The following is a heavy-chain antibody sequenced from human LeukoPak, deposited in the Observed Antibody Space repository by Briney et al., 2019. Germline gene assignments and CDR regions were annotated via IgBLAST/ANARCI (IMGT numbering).Heavy chain of an antibody. CDR1: GFTFDDYA. J-gene: IGHJ4*02. CDR2: ISWNSGSI. D-gene: IGHD3-22*01. Sequence: PGGSLRLSCAASGFTFDDYAVHWVRQAPGKGLEWVSGISWNSGSIGYADSVKGRFTISRDNAKNSLYLQMNSLRAEDTALYYCAKGDYYDSSGSIDYWGQGTLVTVSS. V-gene: IGHV3-9*01. CDR3: AKGDYYDSSGSIDY.